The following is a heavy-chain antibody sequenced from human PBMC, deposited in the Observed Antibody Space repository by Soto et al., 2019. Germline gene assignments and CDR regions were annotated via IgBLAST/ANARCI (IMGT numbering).Heavy chain of an antibody. D-gene: IGHD6-13*01. Sequence: EVQLVESGGGLVQPGRSLRLSCTASGFTFDDYALHWVRQAPGKGLEWVSGITWNSDRVDYADSVKGRFTISRDNARNSLYLQMNSLRAEDTAFYFCGKGLSIAAIDYWGQGTLVTVSS. V-gene: IGHV3-9*01. CDR1: GFTFDDYA. J-gene: IGHJ4*02. CDR2: ITWNSDRV. CDR3: GKGLSIAAIDY.